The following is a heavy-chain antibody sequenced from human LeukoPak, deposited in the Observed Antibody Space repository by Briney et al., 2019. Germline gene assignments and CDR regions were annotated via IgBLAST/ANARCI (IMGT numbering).Heavy chain of an antibody. D-gene: IGHD6-19*01. Sequence: SETLSLTCTVSGGSISSYYWSWIRQPPGKGLEWIGYIYYSGSTNYNPSLKSRVTISVDTTKNQFSLKLSSVTAADTAIYYCARDGRAGSLFAYWGQGTLVTVSS. V-gene: IGHV4-59*01. J-gene: IGHJ4*02. CDR2: IYYSGST. CDR3: ARDGRAGSLFAY. CDR1: GGSISSYY.